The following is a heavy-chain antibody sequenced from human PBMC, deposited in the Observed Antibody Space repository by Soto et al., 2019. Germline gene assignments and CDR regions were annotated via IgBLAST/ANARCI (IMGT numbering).Heavy chain of an antibody. D-gene: IGHD3-22*01. J-gene: IGHJ6*02. V-gene: IGHV4-59*01. Sequence: PSETLSLTCTVSGGSISSYYWSWIRQPPGKGLEWSGYIYYSGSTNYNPSLKSRVTISVDTSKNQFSLKLSSVTAADTAVYYCARGHYYYDSSGYSYYYYGMDVWGQGTTVTVSS. CDR2: IYYSGST. CDR1: GGSISSYY. CDR3: ARGHYYYDSSGYSYYYYGMDV.